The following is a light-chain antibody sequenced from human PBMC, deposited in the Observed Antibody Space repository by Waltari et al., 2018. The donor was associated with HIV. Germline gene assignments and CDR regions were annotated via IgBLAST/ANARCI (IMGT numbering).Light chain of an antibody. V-gene: IGLV2-11*01. CDR2: DVS. CDR3: CSYAGSYTYV. J-gene: IGLJ1*01. Sequence: QSALTQPRSVSGSPGQSVTISCTGTSSDVGGANSVSWYQQHPGKAPKRMIYDVSKRPSGVPDRFSGSKAGNTASLTISGLQAEDEADYYCCSYAGSYTYVFGTGTKVTVL. CDR1: SSDVGGANS.